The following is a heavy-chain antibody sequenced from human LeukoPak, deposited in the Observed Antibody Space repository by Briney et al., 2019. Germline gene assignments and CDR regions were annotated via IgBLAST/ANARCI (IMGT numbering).Heavy chain of an antibody. CDR3: ARGYGDYGGY. V-gene: IGHV4-39*01. CDR2: IYYSGST. D-gene: IGHD4-17*01. J-gene: IGHJ4*02. Sequence: SETLSLTCTVSGGSISSSSYYWGWIRQPPGKGLEWIGSIYYSGSTFYNPSLKSRVTISVDTSKNQFSLKLSSVTAADTAVYYCARGYGDYGGYWGQGTLVTVSS. CDR1: GGSISSSSYY.